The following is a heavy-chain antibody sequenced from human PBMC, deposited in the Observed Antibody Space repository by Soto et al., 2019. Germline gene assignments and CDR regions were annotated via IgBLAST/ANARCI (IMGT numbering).Heavy chain of an antibody. CDR1: GYVFTGYY. CDR2: INPISGDT. Sequence: QVQLVQSGAEVKKPGASVKVSCKSSGYVFTGYYMHWVRQAPGQGLEWLGWINPISGDTKYAQKFQGWVTMTRDTSSNTVYMELTRLRSDDTAVYYCARDYGAAAGTSLNWFDPWGQGTLVTGSS. CDR3: ARDYGAAAGTSLNWFDP. D-gene: IGHD6-13*01. V-gene: IGHV1-2*04. J-gene: IGHJ5*02.